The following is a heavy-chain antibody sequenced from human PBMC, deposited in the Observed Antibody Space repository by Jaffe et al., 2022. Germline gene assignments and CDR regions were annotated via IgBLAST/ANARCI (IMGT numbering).Heavy chain of an antibody. CDR3: ARESSGWLAFDY. CDR1: GYTFTSYA. Sequence: QVQLVQSGAEVKKPGASVKVSCKASGYTFTSYAMHWVRQAPGQRLEWMGWINAGNGNTKYSQKFQGRVTITRDTSASTAYMELSSLRSEDTAVYYCARESSGWLAFDYWGQGTLVTVSS. D-gene: IGHD6-19*01. CDR2: INAGNGNT. J-gene: IGHJ4*02. V-gene: IGHV1-3*01.